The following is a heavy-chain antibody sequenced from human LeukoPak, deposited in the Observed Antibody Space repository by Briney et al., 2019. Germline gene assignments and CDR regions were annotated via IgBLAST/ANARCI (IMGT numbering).Heavy chain of an antibody. D-gene: IGHD3-16*02. V-gene: IGHV3-15*01. CDR3: TTRYYDYVWGSYPLFDY. Sequence: GGSLRLSCAASGFTFSNSAMSWVRQAPGKGLEWVGRIKSKTDGGTTDYAAPVKGRFTISRDDSKNTLYLQMNSLKTEDTAVYYCTTRYYDYVWGSYPLFDYWGQGTLVTVSS. J-gene: IGHJ4*02. CDR1: GFTFSNSA. CDR2: IKSKTDGGTT.